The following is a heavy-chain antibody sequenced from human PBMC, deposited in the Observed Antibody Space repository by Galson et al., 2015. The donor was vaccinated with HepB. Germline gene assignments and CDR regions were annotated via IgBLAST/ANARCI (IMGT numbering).Heavy chain of an antibody. Sequence: SLRLSCAASGFTLVSPFSSYAMSWVRQAPGKGLEWVANINEDGSDKNYVDSVRGRFTISRDNAKNSLYLQMNTLRAEDTAVYYCGREEGDWGQGTLVTVSS. CDR2: INEDGSDK. V-gene: IGHV3-7*03. CDR1: GFTLVSPFSSYA. J-gene: IGHJ4*02. CDR3: GREEGD.